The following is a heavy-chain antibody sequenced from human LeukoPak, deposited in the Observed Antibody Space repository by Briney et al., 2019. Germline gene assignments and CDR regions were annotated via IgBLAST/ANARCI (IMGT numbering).Heavy chain of an antibody. CDR2: IYYSGST. V-gene: IGHV4-59*12. J-gene: IGHJ4*02. Sequence: SETLSLTCTVSGGSISSYYWSWIRQPPGRGLEWIGYIYYSGSTNYNPSLKSRVTISVDTSKNQFSLKLSSVTAADTAVYYCAGVGYGGNSWGIDHWGQGTLVTVSS. CDR3: AGVGYGGNSWGIDH. D-gene: IGHD4-23*01. CDR1: GGSISSYY.